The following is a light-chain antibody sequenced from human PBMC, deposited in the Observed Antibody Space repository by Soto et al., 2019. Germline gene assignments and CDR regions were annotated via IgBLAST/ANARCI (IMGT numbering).Light chain of an antibody. CDR3: EQYNNWPRT. V-gene: IGKV3D-15*01. CDR1: QSVSTN. Sequence: PASVSVSPGEGATLSCRASQSVSTNLAWYQRKPGQAPRLVIYGASTRATAIPARFSGSGSGTEFTLTISSLQSEDFAVHYCEQYNNWPRTFGQGTKVDIK. CDR2: GAS. J-gene: IGKJ1*01.